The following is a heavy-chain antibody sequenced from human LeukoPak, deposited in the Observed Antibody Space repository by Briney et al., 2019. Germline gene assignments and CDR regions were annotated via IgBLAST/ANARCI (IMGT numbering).Heavy chain of an antibody. Sequence: KPGGSLRLSCAASGFTFSDYYMSWIRQAPGKGLEWVSYISSSGSTIYYADSVKGRFTISRDNAKNSLYLQMNSLRAEDTAVYYCARDRRHYYDSSGYRRGYYFDYWGQGTLVTVSS. CDR2: ISSSGSTI. J-gene: IGHJ4*02. V-gene: IGHV3-11*01. CDR1: GFTFSDYY. CDR3: ARDRRHYYDSSGYRRGYYFDY. D-gene: IGHD3-22*01.